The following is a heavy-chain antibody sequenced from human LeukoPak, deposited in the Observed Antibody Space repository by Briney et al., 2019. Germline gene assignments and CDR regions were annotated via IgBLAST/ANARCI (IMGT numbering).Heavy chain of an antibody. D-gene: IGHD3-10*01. CDR3: ARDLITMVRGAHPN. V-gene: IGHV3-48*03. J-gene: IGHJ4*02. CDR2: ISSSGSTI. CDR1: GFTFSSYE. Sequence: GGSLRLSCAASGFTFSSYEMNWVRQAPGKGLEWGSYISSSGSTIYYADPVKGRFTISRDNAKNSLYLQMNSLRAEDTAVYYCARDLITMVRGAHPNWGQGTLVTVSS.